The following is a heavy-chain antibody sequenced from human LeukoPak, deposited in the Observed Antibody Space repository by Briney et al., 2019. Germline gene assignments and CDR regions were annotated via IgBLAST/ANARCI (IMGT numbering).Heavy chain of an antibody. D-gene: IGHD3-22*01. Sequence: GESLKISCKGSGYSFTSYWIGWVRQMPGKGLEWMGIIYPGDSDTRYSPSFQGQVTISADKSISTAYLQWSSLKASDTAMYYCARAIGYYDSSGYLFDYWGQGTLVTVSS. J-gene: IGHJ4*02. CDR3: ARAIGYYDSSGYLFDY. CDR1: GYSFTSYW. V-gene: IGHV5-51*01. CDR2: IYPGDSDT.